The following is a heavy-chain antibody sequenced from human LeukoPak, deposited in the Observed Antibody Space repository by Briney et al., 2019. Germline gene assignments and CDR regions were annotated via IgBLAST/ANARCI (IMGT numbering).Heavy chain of an antibody. CDR3: ARTTVTTWVYYYYYYGMDV. CDR2: IKQDGSEK. D-gene: IGHD4-17*01. V-gene: IGHV3-7*01. CDR1: GFTFRSYW. Sequence: GGSLRLSCAASGFTFRSYWMSWVRQAPGKGLAWVDNIKQDGSEKYYVDSVKGRFTISRDNAKNSLYLQMNSLRAEDTAVYYCARTTVTTWVYYYYYYGMDVWGQGTTVTVSS. J-gene: IGHJ6*02.